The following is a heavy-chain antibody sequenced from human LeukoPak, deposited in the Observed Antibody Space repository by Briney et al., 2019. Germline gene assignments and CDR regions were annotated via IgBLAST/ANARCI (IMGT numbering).Heavy chain of an antibody. CDR3: ARDRNYYGSGSLDY. CDR1: GFTFSYYT. Sequence: GGSLRLSCAASGFTFSYYTMNWIRQAPGKGLEWVSSISSGSSYIYYADSVKGRCTISRDNAKNSLYLQMNSLRAEDTAVYYCARDRNYYGSGSLDYWGQGALVTVSS. V-gene: IGHV3-21*01. J-gene: IGHJ4*02. D-gene: IGHD3-10*01. CDR2: ISSGSSYI.